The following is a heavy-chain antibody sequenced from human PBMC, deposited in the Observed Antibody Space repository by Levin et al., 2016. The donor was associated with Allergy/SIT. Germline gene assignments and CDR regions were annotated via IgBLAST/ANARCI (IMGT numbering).Heavy chain of an antibody. CDR3: ARRRTVYYYMDV. J-gene: IGHJ6*03. CDR1: SGSFSDDY. V-gene: IGHV4-34*01. D-gene: IGHD4-17*01. Sequence: SETLSLTCAVYSGSFSDDYWSWIRQPPGKGLEWIGEVNHHGSTNYNPSLQGRVTVSVDTFKTQFSLKLSSVTAADTAVYYCARRRTVYYYMDVWAKGTPVTVSS. CDR2: VNHHGST.